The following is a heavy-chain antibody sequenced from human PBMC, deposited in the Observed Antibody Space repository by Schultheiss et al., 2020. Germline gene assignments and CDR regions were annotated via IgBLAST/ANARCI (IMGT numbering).Heavy chain of an antibody. J-gene: IGHJ6*02. D-gene: IGHD4-23*01. Sequence: SETLSLTCTVSGGSISSSSYYWGWIRQPPGKGLEWIGSIYYSGSTYYNPSLKSRVTISVDTSKNQFSLKLSSVTAADTAVYYCARQDYGGNFYYYYYGMDVWGQGTTVTVYS. CDR2: IYYSGST. CDR1: GGSISSSSYY. CDR3: ARQDYGGNFYYYYYGMDV. V-gene: IGHV4-39*01.